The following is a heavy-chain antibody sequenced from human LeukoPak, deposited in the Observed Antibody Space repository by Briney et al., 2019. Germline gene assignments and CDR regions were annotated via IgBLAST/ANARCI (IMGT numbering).Heavy chain of an antibody. V-gene: IGHV3-11*04. D-gene: IGHD3-10*01. CDR1: GFTFSDYY. CDR2: ISSSGSTI. J-gene: IGHJ4*02. Sequence: PGGSLRLSCAASGFTFSDYYMSWIRQAPGKGLEWVSYISSSGSTIYYADSVKGRFTISRDNAKNSLYPQMNSLRAEDTAVYYCARDDTMVRGVSDYWGQGTLVTVSS. CDR3: ARDDTMVRGVSDY.